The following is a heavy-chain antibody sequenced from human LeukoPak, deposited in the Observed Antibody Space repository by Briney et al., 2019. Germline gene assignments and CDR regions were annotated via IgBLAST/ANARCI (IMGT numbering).Heavy chain of an antibody. CDR3: AKVGATSEDY. Sequence: GGSLRLSCAASGFTFSSYGMHWVRQAPGKGLEWVAFIRYDGSNKYYADSMKGRFTISRDNSKNTLYLQMNSLRAEDTAVYYCAKVGATSEDYWGQGTLVTVSS. D-gene: IGHD1-26*01. CDR2: IRYDGSNK. J-gene: IGHJ4*02. V-gene: IGHV3-30*02. CDR1: GFTFSSYG.